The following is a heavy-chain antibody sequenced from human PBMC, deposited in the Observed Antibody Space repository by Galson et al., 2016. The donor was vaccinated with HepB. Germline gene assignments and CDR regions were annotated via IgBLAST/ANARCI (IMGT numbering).Heavy chain of an antibody. Sequence: SVKASCKASGYTFNNYGITWVRQAPGQGLEWMGWISVYNGNRNYAENFQGRVTMTTDRSASTAYMELRSLTSDDTAVYFCAKVASSYYYYFMDVWGQGTTVTVSS. D-gene: IGHD5-12*01. J-gene: IGHJ6*03. CDR3: AKVASSYYYYFMDV. V-gene: IGHV1-18*04. CDR1: GYTFNNYG. CDR2: ISVYNGNR.